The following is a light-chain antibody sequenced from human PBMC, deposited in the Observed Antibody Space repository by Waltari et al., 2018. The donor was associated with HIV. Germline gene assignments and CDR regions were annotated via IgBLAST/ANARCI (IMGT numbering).Light chain of an antibody. CDR2: DNK. J-gene: IGLJ3*02. CDR3: GSWDSSLSVWV. V-gene: IGLV1-51*01. Sequence: QSVLTQPPSVSAAPGQKVTISCSGSSSNIANTYVSWYQQIPGTAPKLLIFDNKKRPSEIPYRCSASKSGTSATLGITGLQTGDEADYYCGSWDSSLSVWVFGGGTKLTVL. CDR1: SSNIANTY.